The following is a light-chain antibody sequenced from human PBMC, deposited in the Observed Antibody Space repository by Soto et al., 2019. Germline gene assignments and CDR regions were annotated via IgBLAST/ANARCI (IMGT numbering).Light chain of an antibody. CDR2: DVS. CDR1: QGIGSY. CDR3: QQFDSYPLT. Sequence: DIQLTQSPSFLSASVGDRVTITCRASQGIGSYFAWYQLKPGNAPKLLIYDVSTLQSGGASRFSGSGSGTEFTLTISSLQPEDFATYFCQQFDSYPLTFGGGTKVEIK. V-gene: IGKV1-9*01. J-gene: IGKJ4*01.